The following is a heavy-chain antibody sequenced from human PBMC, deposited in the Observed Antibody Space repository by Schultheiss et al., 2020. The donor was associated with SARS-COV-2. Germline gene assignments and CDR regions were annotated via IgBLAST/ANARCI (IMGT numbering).Heavy chain of an antibody. D-gene: IGHD3-3*01. J-gene: IGHJ4*02. CDR2: IYYSGST. CDR3: AREVHNTGDFWSGYPDY. V-gene: IGHV4-39*07. CDR1: GGSISSSSYY. Sequence: SETLSLTCTVSGGSISSSSYYWGWIRQPPVKGLEWIGSIYYSGSTYYNPSLKSRVTISVDTSKNQFSLKLSSMTAADTAVYYCAREVHNTGDFWSGYPDYWGQGTLVTVSS.